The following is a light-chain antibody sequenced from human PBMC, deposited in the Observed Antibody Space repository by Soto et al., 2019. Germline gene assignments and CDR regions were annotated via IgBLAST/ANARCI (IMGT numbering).Light chain of an antibody. Sequence: EIVMTQSPATLSVSPGERATLSCRASQSVSTKLAWYQPKPGQAPRLLIYGASTRATGIPASFSGSGSGTEFTLNISSLQSEDFAVYYWQQYNNWPPVTFGGGTKVEIK. CDR2: GAS. J-gene: IGKJ4*01. CDR1: QSVSTK. CDR3: QQYNNWPPVT. V-gene: IGKV3-15*01.